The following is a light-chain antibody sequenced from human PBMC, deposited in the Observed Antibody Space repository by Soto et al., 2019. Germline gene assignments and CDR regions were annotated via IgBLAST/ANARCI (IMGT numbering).Light chain of an antibody. CDR2: GAS. Sequence: EIVMTQSPTTLSVSPGERATLSCRASRSVAYNLAWYQQKPAQAPRLLIYGASTRATGIPAGFSASGFGTDFTLTISSLQSEDFAIYYCQQYNDWPPYTFGQGTKVDIK. CDR1: RSVAYN. CDR3: QQYNDWPPYT. V-gene: IGKV3-15*01. J-gene: IGKJ2*01.